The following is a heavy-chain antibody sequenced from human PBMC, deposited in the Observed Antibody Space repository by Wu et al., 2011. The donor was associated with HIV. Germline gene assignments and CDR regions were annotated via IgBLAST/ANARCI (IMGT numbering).Heavy chain of an antibody. CDR3: ARGHLISMIVGPGYWYFDL. CDR2: INPNSGDT. J-gene: IGHJ2*01. Sequence: QVQLVQSGAEVKKPGSSVKVSCKASGGTFTDYYMHWVRQAPGQGLEWMGWINPNSGDTNYAQRFQGRVTMTRDTSISTAYMELSRLRSDDTAVYYCARGHLISMIVGPGYWYFDLWGRGTLVTVSS. D-gene: IGHD3-22*01. V-gene: IGHV1-2*02. CDR1: GGTFTDYY.